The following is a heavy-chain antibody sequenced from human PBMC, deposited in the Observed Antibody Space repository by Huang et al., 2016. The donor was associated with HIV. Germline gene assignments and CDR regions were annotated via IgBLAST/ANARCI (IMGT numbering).Heavy chain of an antibody. Sequence: QVQLVQSGAEVKKPGSSVKVSCKASGGSFRNFAIGWVRQAPGQGLEWMGVIIPTLGTANDEQKFQGRVTIIADESTSTAYMELSSLRSEDTAVYYCATVDYYDTSGPQRGYFDNWGQGTLVTVSS. V-gene: IGHV1-69*01. CDR3: ATVDYYDTSGPQRGYFDN. CDR1: GGSFRNFA. D-gene: IGHD3-22*01. CDR2: IIPTLGTA. J-gene: IGHJ4*02.